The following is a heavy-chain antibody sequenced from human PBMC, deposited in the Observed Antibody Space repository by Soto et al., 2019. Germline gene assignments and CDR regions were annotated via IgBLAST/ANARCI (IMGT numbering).Heavy chain of an antibody. CDR3: ARDAGLAVAGFYYYYGMDV. CDR1: GFTFSSYG. D-gene: IGHD6-19*01. Sequence: GGSLRLSCAASGFTFSSYGMHWVRQAPGKGLEWVAVIWYDGSNKYYADSVKGRFTISRDNSKNTLYLQMNSLRAEDTAVYYCARDAGLAVAGFYYYYGMDVWGQGTTVTVSS. V-gene: IGHV3-33*01. CDR2: IWYDGSNK. J-gene: IGHJ6*02.